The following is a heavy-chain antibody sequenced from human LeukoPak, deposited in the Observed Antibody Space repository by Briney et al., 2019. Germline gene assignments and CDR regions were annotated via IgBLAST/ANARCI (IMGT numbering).Heavy chain of an antibody. CDR1: GYTFTSYG. CDR2: ISAYNGNT. D-gene: IGHD3-3*01. J-gene: IGHJ4*02. CDR3: ARGGYDFWSGYYTGFYFDY. Sequence: ASVKVSCKASGYTFTSYGISWVRQAPGQGLEWMGWISAYNGNTNYAQKLQGRVTMTTDTSTSTAYMELRSLRFDDTAVYYCARGGYDFWSGYYTGFYFDYWGQGTLVTVSS. V-gene: IGHV1-18*01.